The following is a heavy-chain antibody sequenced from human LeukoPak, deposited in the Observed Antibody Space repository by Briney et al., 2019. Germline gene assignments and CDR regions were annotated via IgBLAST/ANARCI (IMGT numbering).Heavy chain of an antibody. D-gene: IGHD5-18*01. Sequence: SQTLSLTCAVPGGSISSGGYSWSWIRQPPGKGLEWIGYIYHSGSTYYNPSLKSRVTISVDRSKNQFSLKLSSVTAADTAVYYCASVDTAMVNDYWGQGTLVTVSS. V-gene: IGHV4-30-2*01. J-gene: IGHJ4*02. CDR3: ASVDTAMVNDY. CDR2: IYHSGST. CDR1: GGSISSGGYS.